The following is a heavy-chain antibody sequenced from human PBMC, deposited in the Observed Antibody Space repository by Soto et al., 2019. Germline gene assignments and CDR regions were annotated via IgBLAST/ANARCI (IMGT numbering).Heavy chain of an antibody. D-gene: IGHD4-4*01. Sequence: SGPTVANPTQTLTLTCTLCGVSLTTHGRCVSWIRQPPWKSLESLALIDWDDGKYFNTSLKSGLTISKDTSRNQVVLTVTNVDPADTATYFCARTRMSESVYHQFYSGTDGWGQGTTVTVSS. V-gene: IGHV2-70*13. J-gene: IGHJ6*02. CDR2: IDWDDGK. CDR3: ARTRMSESVYHQFYSGTDG. CDR1: GVSLTTHGRC.